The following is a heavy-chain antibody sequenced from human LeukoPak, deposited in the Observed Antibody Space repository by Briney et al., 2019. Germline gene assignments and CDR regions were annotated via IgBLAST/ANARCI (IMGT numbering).Heavy chain of an antibody. CDR2: MNPNSGNT. CDR1: GYTFTSYD. V-gene: IGHV1-8*01. CDR3: ARASTRRDGYNLLY. J-gene: IGHJ4*02. D-gene: IGHD5-24*01. Sequence: ASVKVSCKASGYTFTSYDINWVRQATGQGLEWMGWMNPNSGNTGYAQKFQGRVTMTRNTSISTAYTELSSLRSEDTAAYYCARASTRRDGYNLLYWGQGTLVTVSS.